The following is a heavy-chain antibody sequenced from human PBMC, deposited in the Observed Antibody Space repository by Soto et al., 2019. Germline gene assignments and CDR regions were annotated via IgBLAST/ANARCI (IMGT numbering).Heavy chain of an antibody. D-gene: IGHD6-13*01. CDR1: GFSISKKDVG. CDR3: AHRRGQQQLVRALSEYYFDY. V-gene: IGHV2-5*02. J-gene: IGHJ4*02. CDR2: IYWDDDK. Sequence: SGPKRENNTQTLTQTCTFSGFSISKKDVGVGWIRQPPGKALEWLALIYWDDDKRYSPSLKSRLTITKDTSKNQVVLTMTNMDPVDTATYYCAHRRGQQQLVRALSEYYFDYWGQGTLVTVSS.